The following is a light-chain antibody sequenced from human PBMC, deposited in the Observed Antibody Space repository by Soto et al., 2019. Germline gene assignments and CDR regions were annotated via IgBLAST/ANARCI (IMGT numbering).Light chain of an antibody. CDR1: SNDVGGYDY. CDR2: DVN. Sequence: QSVLTQPASVSGSPGQSITISCTGTSNDVGGYDYVSWYQQHPGKAPELLIYDVNNRPSGVSNRFSGSKSGNTASLTISGLQAKDEADYHCSSYTSSRTQVFGGGTKLTVL. CDR3: SSYTSSRTQV. V-gene: IGLV2-14*03. J-gene: IGLJ2*01.